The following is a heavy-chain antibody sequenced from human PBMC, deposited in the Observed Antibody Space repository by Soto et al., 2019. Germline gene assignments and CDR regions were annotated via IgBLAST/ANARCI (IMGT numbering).Heavy chain of an antibody. CDR1: GFTFNNYA. CDR3: VRVKGGNGPYYYGMDV. CDR2: ISGTGGST. D-gene: IGHD2-15*01. Sequence: GGSLRLSCAASGFTFNNYAMNWVRQAPGKGLEWVATISGTGGSTYYADSVKGRFTISRDNSKNTLYLQMNSLRAEDTAVYYCVRVKGGNGPYYYGMDVWGQGTTVTVSS. V-gene: IGHV3-23*01. J-gene: IGHJ6*02.